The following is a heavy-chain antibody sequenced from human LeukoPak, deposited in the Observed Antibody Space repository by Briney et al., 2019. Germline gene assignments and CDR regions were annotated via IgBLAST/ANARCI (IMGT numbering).Heavy chain of an antibody. CDR3: ARALLPGSSNNWFDP. Sequence: KPSETLSLTCTVSGGSISGSSYYWGWIRQPPGKGLEWIGYIYYSGSTNYNPSLKSRVTISVDTSKNQFSLKLSSVTAADTAVYYCARALLPGSSNNWFDPWGQGTLVTVSS. CDR2: IYYSGST. CDR1: GGSISGSSYY. D-gene: IGHD3-10*01. J-gene: IGHJ5*02. V-gene: IGHV4-61*05.